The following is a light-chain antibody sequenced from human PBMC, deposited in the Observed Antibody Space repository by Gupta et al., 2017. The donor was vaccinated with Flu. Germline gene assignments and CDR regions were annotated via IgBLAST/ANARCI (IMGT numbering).Light chain of an antibody. Sequence: DAVMTQSPLSLPVTLGQPASISCSSSESLVYSDGDSYVSWFHQRPGQSPRRLIYKASNRDSGVPDRISGSGSGTXFTLKIXRGEAEDVGVYYCMHRKRWPWTFGXGTKVEI. V-gene: IGKV2-30*01. CDR1: ESLVYSDGDSY. CDR3: MHRKRWPWT. CDR2: KAS. J-gene: IGKJ1*01.